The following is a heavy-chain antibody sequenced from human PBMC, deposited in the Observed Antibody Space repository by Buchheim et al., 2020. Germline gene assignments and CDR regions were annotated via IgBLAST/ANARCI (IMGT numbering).Heavy chain of an antibody. V-gene: IGHV3-23*01. Sequence: EVQLLESGGGLVQPGGSLRLSCAASGFTFSSYAMSWVRQAPGKGLEWVSAISGSGGSTYYADSVKGRFTVSRDNSENTLYLHMNSVRAEDTAVYYCAKDTTRFYYDSSGNYFGSLFDYWGQGTL. J-gene: IGHJ4*02. CDR2: ISGSGGST. CDR1: GFTFSSYA. D-gene: IGHD3-22*01. CDR3: AKDTTRFYYDSSGNYFGSLFDY.